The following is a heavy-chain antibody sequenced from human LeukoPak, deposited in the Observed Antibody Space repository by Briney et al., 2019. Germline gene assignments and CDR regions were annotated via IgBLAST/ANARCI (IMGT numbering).Heavy chain of an antibody. J-gene: IGHJ5*02. V-gene: IGHV3-7*01. CDR1: GFTFSSYW. D-gene: IGHD6-19*01. Sequence: GGSLRLSCAASGFTFSSYWMSWVRQAPGKRLEWVANIKQDGSEKYYVDSVKGRFTISRDNAKNSLYLQMNSLRAEDTAVYYCARGGTLRSGWYHGRNWFDPWGQGTLVTVSS. CDR2: IKQDGSEK. CDR3: ARGGTLRSGWYHGRNWFDP.